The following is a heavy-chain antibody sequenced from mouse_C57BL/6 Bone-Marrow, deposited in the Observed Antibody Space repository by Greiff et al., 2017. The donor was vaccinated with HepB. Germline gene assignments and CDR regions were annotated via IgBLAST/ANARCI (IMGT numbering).Heavy chain of an antibody. J-gene: IGHJ2*01. CDR2: ISGGGGNT. V-gene: IGHV5-9*01. CDR1: GFTFSSYT. CDR3: ARHYYGSSLYYFDY. Sequence: EVQLMESGGGLVKPGGSLKLSCAASGFTFSSYTMSWVRQTPEKRLEWVATISGGGGNTYYPDSVKGRFTISRDNAKNTLYLQMSSLRSEDTALYYCARHYYGSSLYYFDYWGQGTTLTVSS. D-gene: IGHD1-1*01.